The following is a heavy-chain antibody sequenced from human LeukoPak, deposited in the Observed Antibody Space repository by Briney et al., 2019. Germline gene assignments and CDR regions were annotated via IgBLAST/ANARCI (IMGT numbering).Heavy chain of an antibody. D-gene: IGHD4-23*01. V-gene: IGHV4-59*01. J-gene: IGHJ2*01. CDR1: GGSISSSY. Sequence: SETLSLTCTVSGGSISSSYWSWIRQPPGKGLEWIGYIYYTGSATYNPSLKSRVTISVDTSKNQFSLKLRSVTAADTAVYYCARDYGGIPPDWYYDLWGRGTLVTVSS. CDR3: ARDYGGIPPDWYYDL. CDR2: IYYTGSA.